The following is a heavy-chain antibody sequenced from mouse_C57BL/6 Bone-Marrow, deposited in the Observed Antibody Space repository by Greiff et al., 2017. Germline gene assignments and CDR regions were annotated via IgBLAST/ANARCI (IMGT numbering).Heavy chain of an antibody. V-gene: IGHV5-17*01. CDR2: LSSGSSTI. D-gene: IGHD2-3*01. CDR3: ARGYDGYYGFAY. CDR1: GFTFSDYG. J-gene: IGHJ3*01. Sequence: EVHLVESGGGLVKPGGSLKLSCAASGFTFSDYGMHWVRQAPEKGLEWVAYLSSGSSTIYYADTVKGRFTISRDNAKNTLFLQMTSLRSEDTAMYYCARGYDGYYGFAYWGQGTLVTVSA.